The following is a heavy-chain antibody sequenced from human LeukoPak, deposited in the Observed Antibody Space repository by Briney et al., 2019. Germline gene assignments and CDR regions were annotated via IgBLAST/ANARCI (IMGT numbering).Heavy chain of an antibody. J-gene: IGHJ3*02. Sequence: PGGSLRLSCVASGFSFSTYAMTWVRQAPGKGLEWVSFINSDGDSAYYADFVKGRLTISRDNSKNTLYLQMNSLRAEDTALYYCARRGNAFDIWGQGTMVTVSS. V-gene: IGHV3-23*01. CDR3: ARRGNAFDI. CDR1: GFSFSTYA. D-gene: IGHD3-16*01. CDR2: INSDGDSA.